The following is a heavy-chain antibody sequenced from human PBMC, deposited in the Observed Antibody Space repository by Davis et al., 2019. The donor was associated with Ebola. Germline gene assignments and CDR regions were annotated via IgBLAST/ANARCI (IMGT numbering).Heavy chain of an antibody. CDR3: ARVHEYTDYFHFDP. D-gene: IGHD2/OR15-2a*01. Sequence: MPSETLSLTCSVSGASVINDRFHWTWIRQSPGKGLEWIGYIYYRGNTNYNPSLRNRVTISVDSSKNLFSLILTSVTAADTAVYYCARVHEYTDYFHFDPWGQGILVTVSS. V-gene: IGHV4-61*01. CDR1: GASVINDRFH. J-gene: IGHJ5*02. CDR2: IYYRGNT.